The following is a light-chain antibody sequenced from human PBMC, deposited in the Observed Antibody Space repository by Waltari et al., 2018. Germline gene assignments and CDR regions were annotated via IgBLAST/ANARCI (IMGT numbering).Light chain of an antibody. Sequence: DIKMTQSPSTLSASVGERVTITCRASQSVASWVAWYQQKPGKAPKLLIYKASTLESGVPSRFSGSGSGTEFTLSITSLQPDDFATYYCQQYNNNSPFAFGPGTRVDIK. CDR1: QSVASW. CDR2: KAS. CDR3: QQYNNNSPFA. V-gene: IGKV1-5*03. J-gene: IGKJ3*01.